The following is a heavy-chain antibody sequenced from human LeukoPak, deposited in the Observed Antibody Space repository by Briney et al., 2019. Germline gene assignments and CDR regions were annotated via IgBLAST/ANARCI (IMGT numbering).Heavy chain of an antibody. D-gene: IGHD3-3*01. V-gene: IGHV4-34*01. J-gene: IGHJ4*02. CDR3: ARRGTIFGVVINPFDY. CDR2: INHSGST. CDR1: GGSFSGYY. Sequence: SETLSLTCAVYGGSFSGYYWSWIRQPPSKGLEWIGEINHSGSTNYNPSLKSRVTISVDTSKNQFSLKLSSVTAADTAVYYCARRGTIFGVVINPFDYWGQGTLVTVSS.